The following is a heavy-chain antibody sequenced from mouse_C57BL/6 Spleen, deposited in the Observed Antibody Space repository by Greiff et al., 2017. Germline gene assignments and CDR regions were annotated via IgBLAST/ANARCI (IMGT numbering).Heavy chain of an antibody. CDR1: GFTFTDYY. CDR2: IRNKANGYTT. V-gene: IGHV7-3*01. D-gene: IGHD4-1*02. J-gene: IGHJ4*01. CDR3: ARSLLSTGTYYYAMDY. Sequence: EVQLVESGGGLVQPGGSLSLSCAASGFTFTDYYMSWVRQPPGKALEWLGFIRNKANGYTTEYSASVKGRFTISRDNSQSILYLQMNALRAEDSATYYCARSLLSTGTYYYAMDYGGQGTSVTVSS.